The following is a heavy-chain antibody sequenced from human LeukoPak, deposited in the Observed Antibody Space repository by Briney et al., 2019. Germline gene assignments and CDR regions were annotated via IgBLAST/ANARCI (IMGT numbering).Heavy chain of an antibody. Sequence: GGSLRLSCVASGFTFSSYWMSWVRQAPGKGLEWVANIKQDGSEKYYVDPVKGRFTISRDNAKNSLYLQMNSLRAEDTAVYYCARDVFATTVTTTRSNYYYYMDVWGKGTTVTVSS. J-gene: IGHJ6*03. CDR1: GFTFSSYW. D-gene: IGHD4-17*01. CDR2: IKQDGSEK. CDR3: ARDVFATTVTTTRSNYYYYMDV. V-gene: IGHV3-7*01.